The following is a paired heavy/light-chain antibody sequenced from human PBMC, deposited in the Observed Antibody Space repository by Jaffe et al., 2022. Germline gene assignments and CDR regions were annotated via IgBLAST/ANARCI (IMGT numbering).Heavy chain of an antibody. CDR3: AREKVTTVTPRAGVNWFDP. Sequence: QVQLVQSGSELKKPGASVKVSCKASGYTFTNYAMNWVRQAPGQGLEWMGWINTNTGNPTYAQGFTGRFVFSLDTSVSTAYLQISSLKAEDTAVYYCAREKVTTVTPRAGVNWFDPWGQGTLVTVSS. V-gene: IGHV7-4-1*02. D-gene: IGHD4-17*01. CDR1: GYTFTNYA. CDR2: INTNTGNP. J-gene: IGHJ5*02.
Light chain of an antibody. Sequence: DIVMTQSPDSLAVSLGERATINCKSSQSVLYSSNNKNYLAWYQQKPGQPPKLLIYWASTRESGVPDRFSGSGSGTDFTLTISSLQAEDVAVYYCQQYYSTPSTFGGGTKVEIK. CDR2: WAS. V-gene: IGKV4-1*01. CDR3: QQYYSTPST. J-gene: IGKJ4*01. CDR1: QSVLYSSNNKNY.